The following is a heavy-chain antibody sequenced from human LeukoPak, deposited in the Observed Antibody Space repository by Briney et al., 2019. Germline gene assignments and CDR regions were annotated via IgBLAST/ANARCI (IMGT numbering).Heavy chain of an antibody. CDR3: ARDSISGVVWD. Sequence: GGSLRLSCAASGFTFSSYSMNWVRQAPGKGLEWVSSISSSSSYRYYADSVKGRFTISRDNAKNSPYLQMNSLRAEDTAVYYCARDSISGVVWDWGQGTLVTVSS. CDR1: GFTFSSYS. V-gene: IGHV3-21*01. D-gene: IGHD2/OR15-2a*01. CDR2: ISSSSSYR. J-gene: IGHJ4*02.